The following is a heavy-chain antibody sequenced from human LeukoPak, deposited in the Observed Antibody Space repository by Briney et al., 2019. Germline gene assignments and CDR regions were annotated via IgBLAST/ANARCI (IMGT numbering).Heavy chain of an antibody. D-gene: IGHD5-24*01. Sequence: PGGSLRLSCAASGFTFDDYGMSWVRQAPGKGLEWVSYISSSGSTIYYADSVKGRFTISRDNAKNSLYLQMNSLRAEDTAVYYCARARDGYIYFDYWGQGTLVTVSS. CDR3: ARARDGYIYFDY. CDR2: ISSSGSTI. V-gene: IGHV3-11*01. CDR1: GFTFDDYG. J-gene: IGHJ4*02.